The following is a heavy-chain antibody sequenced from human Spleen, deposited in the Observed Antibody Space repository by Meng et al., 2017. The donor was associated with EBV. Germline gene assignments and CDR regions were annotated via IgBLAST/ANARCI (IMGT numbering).Heavy chain of an antibody. CDR3: ATTYGGDCHYFDS. V-gene: IGHV4-61*01. D-gene: IGHD2-21*02. Sequence: RVLGWGPGLVKSWGTLSIPCTASGGSCTSGLYYWSWIRQTRGKGVQGMGLNYYSCVTYNNPSLQSRVAISRESSKTQFSPRLRLLITADTAVDYGATTYGGDCHYFDSWGQGTLVTVSS. CDR1: GGSCTSGLYY. J-gene: IGHJ4*02. CDR2: NYYSCVT.